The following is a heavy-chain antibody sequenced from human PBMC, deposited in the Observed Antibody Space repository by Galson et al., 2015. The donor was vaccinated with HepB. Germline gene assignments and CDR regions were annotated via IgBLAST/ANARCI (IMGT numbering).Heavy chain of an antibody. CDR3: ARGTGSPSFVRYYGMDV. Sequence: SVKVSCKASGGTFSSYAISWVRQAPGQGLEWMGWIIPILGTANYAQKFQGRVTITADKSTSTAYMELSSLRSEDTAVYYCARGTGSPSFVRYYGMDVWGQGTTGTVSS. CDR2: IIPILGTA. V-gene: IGHV1-69*10. D-gene: IGHD3-10*01. J-gene: IGHJ6*02. CDR1: GGTFSSYA.